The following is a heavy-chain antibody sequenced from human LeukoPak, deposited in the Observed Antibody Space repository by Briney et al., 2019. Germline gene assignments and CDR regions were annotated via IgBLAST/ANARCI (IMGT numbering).Heavy chain of an antibody. CDR2: ISYDGSNK. D-gene: IGHD6-19*01. CDR1: GFTFSSYA. V-gene: IGHV3-30-3*01. Sequence: GGSLGLFCSASGFTFSSYAMHWVRQAPGKGLHRVAVISYDGSNKYYADSVKGRFTISRDNSKNTLYLQMNSLRAEDTAVYYCARDWQIAVAGTDLFLDYWGQGTLVTVSS. J-gene: IGHJ4*02. CDR3: ARDWQIAVAGTDLFLDY.